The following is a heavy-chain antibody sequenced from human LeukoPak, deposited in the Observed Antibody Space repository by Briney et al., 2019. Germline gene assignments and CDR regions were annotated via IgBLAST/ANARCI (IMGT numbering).Heavy chain of an antibody. V-gene: IGHV1-8*03. CDR3: ARGLVMGRAGPLGRGWFDP. Sequence: ASVKVSCKASGYTFTSYDINWVRQATGQGLEWMGWMNPNSGNTGYARKFQGRVTITRNTSISTAYMELSSLRSEDTAVYYCARGLVMGRAGPLGRGWFDPWGQGTLVTVSS. CDR2: MNPNSGNT. D-gene: IGHD3-10*01. J-gene: IGHJ5*02. CDR1: GYTFTSYD.